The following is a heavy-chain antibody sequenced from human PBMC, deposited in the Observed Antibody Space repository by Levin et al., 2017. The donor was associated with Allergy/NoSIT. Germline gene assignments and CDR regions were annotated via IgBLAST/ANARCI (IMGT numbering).Heavy chain of an antibody. Sequence: SETLSLTCTVSGGSISSYYWSWIRQPPGKGLEWIGYIYYSGSTNYNPSLKSRVTISVDTSKNQFSLKLSSVTAADTAVYYCARGEGSYSAFDYWGQGTLVTVSS. CDR1: GGSISSYY. CDR2: IYYSGST. V-gene: IGHV4-59*01. CDR3: ARGEGSYSAFDY. D-gene: IGHD1-26*01. J-gene: IGHJ4*02.